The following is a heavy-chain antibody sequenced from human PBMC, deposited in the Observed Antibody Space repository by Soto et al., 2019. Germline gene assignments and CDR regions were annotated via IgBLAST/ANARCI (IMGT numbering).Heavy chain of an antibody. CDR2: ISGSGGST. V-gene: IGHV3-23*01. J-gene: IGHJ6*02. Sequence: PGGSLRLSCADSGFTFSSYAMSWVRQAPGKGLEWVSAISGSGGSTYYADSVKGRFTISRDNSKNTLYLQMNSLRAEDTAVYYCATTCTSSGWCMDVWGQGTTVTVSS. CDR3: ATTCTSSGWCMDV. D-gene: IGHD6-19*01. CDR1: GFTFSSYA.